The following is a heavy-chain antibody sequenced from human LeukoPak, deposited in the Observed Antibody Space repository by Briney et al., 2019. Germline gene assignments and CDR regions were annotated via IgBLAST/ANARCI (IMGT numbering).Heavy chain of an antibody. Sequence: PSETLSLTCTVSGDSITNYYWSWIRQPPGKGLEWIGYIYYSGTSNYNPSLKSRVTMSLDTSRNHFSPRLTSVTDADTAIYYCARGSRRELEFNYWGQGTLVTVSS. CDR3: ARGSRRELEFNY. D-gene: IGHD3-10*01. CDR1: GDSITNYY. V-gene: IGHV4-59*01. J-gene: IGHJ4*02. CDR2: IYYSGTS.